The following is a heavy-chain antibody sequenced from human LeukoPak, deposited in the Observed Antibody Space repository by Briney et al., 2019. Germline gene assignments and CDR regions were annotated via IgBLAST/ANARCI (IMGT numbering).Heavy chain of an antibody. D-gene: IGHD3-3*01. Sequence: PGGSLRLSCAASGFTFSSYWMHWVRQAPGKGLVWVSRINSDGRSTSYADSVKGRFTISRDNAKNTLYLQMNSLRAEDTAVYYCAGGRVLRFLEWLSGGGAFDIWGQGTMVTVSS. CDR2: INSDGRST. J-gene: IGHJ3*02. CDR3: AGGRVLRFLEWLSGGGAFDI. V-gene: IGHV3-74*01. CDR1: GFTFSSYW.